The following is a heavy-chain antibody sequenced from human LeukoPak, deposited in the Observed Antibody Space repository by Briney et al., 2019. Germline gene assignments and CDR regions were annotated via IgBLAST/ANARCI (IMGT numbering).Heavy chain of an antibody. Sequence: WMGWVRQAPGKGLQWVANIKTDGSEKYYVDSVKGRFIISRDNAKNSLYLQMNSLRAEDTAVYYCATYSSLNRREFQYWGQGTLLTVSS. V-gene: IGHV3-7*01. D-gene: IGHD3-22*01. CDR1: W. CDR2: IKTDGSEK. J-gene: IGHJ1*01. CDR3: ATYSSLNRREFQY.